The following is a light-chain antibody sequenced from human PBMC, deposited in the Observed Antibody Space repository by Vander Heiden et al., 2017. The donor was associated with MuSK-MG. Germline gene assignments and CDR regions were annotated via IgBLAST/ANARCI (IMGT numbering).Light chain of an antibody. J-gene: IGLJ1*01. CDR1: ELGDKN. CDR3: QAWDRNTEV. V-gene: IGLV3-1*01. CDR2: QAS. Sequence: SSELTQPPSVSVSPGPTARITCSGDELGDKNAYWYQQKPGQSPVLVIYQASKRPSGIPERFSGSNSGNTATLTISGTQEWDEDNYYCQAWDRNTEVFGPGTKVTVL.